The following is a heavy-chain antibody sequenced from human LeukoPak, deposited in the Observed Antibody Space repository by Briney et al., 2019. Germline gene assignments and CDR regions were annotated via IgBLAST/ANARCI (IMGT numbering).Heavy chain of an antibody. J-gene: IGHJ4*02. Sequence: SETLSLTCTVSGGSISSYYWSWIRQPPGKGLEWIGYIYYSGSTNYNPSLKSRVTISVDTSKNQFSLKLSSVTAAGTAVYYCARQAGENCSGGSCYLDYFDYWGQGTLVTVSS. CDR3: ARQAGENCSGGSCYLDYFDY. CDR1: GGSISSYY. CDR2: IYYSGST. V-gene: IGHV4-59*08. D-gene: IGHD2-15*01.